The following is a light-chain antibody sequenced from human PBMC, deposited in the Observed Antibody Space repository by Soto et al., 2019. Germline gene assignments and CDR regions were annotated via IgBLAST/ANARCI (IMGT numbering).Light chain of an antibody. CDR2: DVT. J-gene: IGLJ1*01. CDR1: SSDVGAYNY. V-gene: IGLV2-14*01. Sequence: QSALTQPASVSGSPGQSITISCTGTSSDVGAYNYVSWYQQHPGKAPKLIIYDVTNRPSGVSNRFSGSKSGNTASLTISGLQAEDEADYYCSSYTSSSTSYVFGTETKLTVL. CDR3: SSYTSSSTSYV.